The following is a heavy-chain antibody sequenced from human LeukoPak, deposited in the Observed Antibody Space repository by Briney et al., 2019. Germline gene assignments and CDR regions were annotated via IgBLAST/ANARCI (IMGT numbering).Heavy chain of an antibody. J-gene: IGHJ6*03. CDR3: ARGLVGATYYYYYMDV. CDR2: IYYSGST. Sequence: PSETLSLTCTVSGGSISSYYWSWIRQPPGKGLEWIGYIYYSGSTNYNPSLKSRVTISVDTSKNQFSLKLSSVTVADTAVYYCARGLVGATYYYYYMDVWGKGTTVTVSS. V-gene: IGHV4-59*01. CDR1: GGSISSYY. D-gene: IGHD1-26*01.